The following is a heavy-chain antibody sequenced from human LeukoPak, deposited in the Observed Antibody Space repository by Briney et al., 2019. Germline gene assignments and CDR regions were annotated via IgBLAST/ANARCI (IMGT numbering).Heavy chain of an antibody. J-gene: IGHJ5*02. V-gene: IGHV4-61*02. Sequence: SETLSLTCTVSGGSISSGSYYWSWIRQPAGKGLEWIGRIYTSGSTNYNPSPKSRVTISVDTSKNQFSLKLSSVTAADTAVYYCARVRGSLNWFDPWGQGTLVTVSS. CDR3: ARVRGSLNWFDP. CDR1: GGSISSGSYY. D-gene: IGHD2-15*01. CDR2: IYTSGST.